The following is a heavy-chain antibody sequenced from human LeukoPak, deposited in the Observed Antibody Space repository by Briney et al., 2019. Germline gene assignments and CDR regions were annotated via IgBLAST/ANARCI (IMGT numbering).Heavy chain of an antibody. Sequence: PSETLSLTCTVSGGSISYSSYYWGWIRQPPGKGLEWIGSIYYSGSTYYNPSLKSRVTISVDTSKNQFSLKLSSVTAADTAVYYCARYDVWGTYRAFDYWGQGTLVTVSS. D-gene: IGHD3-16*02. CDR3: ARYDVWGTYRAFDY. CDR1: GGSISYSSYY. J-gene: IGHJ4*02. V-gene: IGHV4-39*07. CDR2: IYYSGST.